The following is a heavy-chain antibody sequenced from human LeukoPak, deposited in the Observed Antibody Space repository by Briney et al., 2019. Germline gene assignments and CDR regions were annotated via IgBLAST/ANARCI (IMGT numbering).Heavy chain of an antibody. J-gene: IGHJ6*02. CDR2: INHSGST. CDR1: GFTFSSYG. Sequence: GSLRLSCAASGFTFSSYGMHWVRQAPGKGLEWIGEINHSGSTNYNPSLKSRVTISVDTSKNQFSLKLSSVTAADTAVYYCARSGYSSGWYLNKDYYYYYGMDVWGQGTTVTVSS. V-gene: IGHV4-34*01. D-gene: IGHD6-19*01. CDR3: ARSGYSSGWYLNKDYYYYYGMDV.